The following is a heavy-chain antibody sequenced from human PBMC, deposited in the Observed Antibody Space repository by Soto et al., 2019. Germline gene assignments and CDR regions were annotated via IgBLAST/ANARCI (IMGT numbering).Heavy chain of an antibody. J-gene: IGHJ4*02. V-gene: IGHV4-39*01. D-gene: IGHD6-19*01. Sequence: SETLSLTCTVSGGSISSSSYYWGWIRQPPGKGLEWIGSIYYSGSTYYNPSLKSRVTISVDTSKNQFSLKLSSVTAADTAVYYCARLVGYSSGWAPFDYWGQGTLVTVSS. CDR3: ARLVGYSSGWAPFDY. CDR1: GGSISSSSYY. CDR2: IYYSGST.